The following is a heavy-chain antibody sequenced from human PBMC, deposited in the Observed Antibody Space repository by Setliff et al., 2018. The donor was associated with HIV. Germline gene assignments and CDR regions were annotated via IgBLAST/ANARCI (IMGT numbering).Heavy chain of an antibody. V-gene: IGHV3-48*03. D-gene: IGHD3-3*01. J-gene: IGHJ6*02. CDR2: ISIGSGGAI. Sequence: GGSLRLSCAASGFTFRNYKFNWVRQAPGRGLEWVSSISIGSGGAIDYADSVQGRFTISRDNSKNSLYLQMNSLRVEDTAVYYCARDYLYYNLYNGSPVYGMDVWGQGTVVTVSS. CDR1: GFTFRNYK. CDR3: ARDYLYYNLYNGSPVYGMDV.